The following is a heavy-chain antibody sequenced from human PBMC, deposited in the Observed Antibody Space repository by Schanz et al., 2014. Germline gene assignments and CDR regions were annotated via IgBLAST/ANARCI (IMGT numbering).Heavy chain of an antibody. CDR1: GLIFSNYV. V-gene: IGHV3-33*08. CDR3: ARDHTTESYYSAGPPIDY. J-gene: IGHJ4*02. D-gene: IGHD1-26*01. CDR2: IWSDGTNE. Sequence: VQLVESGGGLIQPGGSLKLSCAASGLIFSNYVMSWVRQAPGKGLEWVAVIWSDGTNEYYADSVKGRFTISGDSSKYTVYLQMNSLRADDTAVYYCARDHTTESYYSAGPPIDYWGQGTLLTVSS.